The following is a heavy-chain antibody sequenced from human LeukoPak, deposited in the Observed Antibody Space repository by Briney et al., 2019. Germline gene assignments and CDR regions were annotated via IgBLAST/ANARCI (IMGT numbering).Heavy chain of an antibody. CDR1: GGSFSGYY. CDR2: INHSGST. J-gene: IGHJ3*02. D-gene: IGHD1-26*01. Sequence: SETLSLTCAVYGGSFSGYYWSWIRQPPGKGLEWIGEINHSGSTNYNPSLKSRVTISVDTSKNQFSLKLSSVTAADTAVYYCARTLAAPLWGLLHHDAFDIWGQGTMVTVSS. CDR3: ARTLAAPLWGLLHHDAFDI. V-gene: IGHV4-34*01.